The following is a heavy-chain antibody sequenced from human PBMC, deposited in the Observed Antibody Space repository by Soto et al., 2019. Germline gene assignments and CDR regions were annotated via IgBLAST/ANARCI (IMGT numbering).Heavy chain of an antibody. CDR1: GFTFSSYA. CDR3: AKDLASYSSSWAFDY. Sequence: EVQLLESGGGLVQPGGSLILSCAASGFTFSSYAMSWVRQPPGKGLEGASAISGSGGSTYYEDSVKGRCTISRDNSKNTLYLQMKSLRAEDTAVYYCAKDLASYSSSWAFDYWGQGTLVTVSS. V-gene: IGHV3-23*01. D-gene: IGHD6-13*01. J-gene: IGHJ4*02. CDR2: ISGSGGST.